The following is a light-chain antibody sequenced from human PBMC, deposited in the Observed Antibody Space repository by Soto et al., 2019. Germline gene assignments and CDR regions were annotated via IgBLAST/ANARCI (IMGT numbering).Light chain of an antibody. CDR1: QSVSNNY. CDR2: GAS. V-gene: IGKV3-20*01. Sequence: EIVLTQSPGTLSLSPGERATLSCRASQSVSNNYLAWYQQKPGQAPRLLIYGASSRATGIPNMFSGSGSGTDLTLTISRLAPEDSAVYSCQQYSSSALTFGGGTNEEIK. J-gene: IGKJ4*01. CDR3: QQYSSSALT.